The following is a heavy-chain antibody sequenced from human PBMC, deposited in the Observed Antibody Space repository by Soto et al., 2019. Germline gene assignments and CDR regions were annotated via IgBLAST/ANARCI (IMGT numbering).Heavy chain of an antibody. V-gene: IGHV4-61*08. CDR2: IYYSGST. D-gene: IGHD3-10*01. J-gene: IGHJ4*02. Sequence: PSETLSLTCTVSGGSISSGVYYGSWIRKPPGKGLEWIGYIYYSGSTNYNPSLKSRVTISVGTSKNQFSLKLSSVTAADTAVYYCARSYYYGSGSYYYYWGQGTLVTVSS. CDR1: GGSISSGVYY. CDR3: ARSYYYGSGSYYYY.